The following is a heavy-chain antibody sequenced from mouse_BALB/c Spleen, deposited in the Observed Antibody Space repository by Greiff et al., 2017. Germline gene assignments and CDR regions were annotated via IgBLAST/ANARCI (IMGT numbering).Heavy chain of an antibody. CDR3: AREGLGSPPWFAY. CDR1: GFSLTSYG. D-gene: IGHD3-3*01. J-gene: IGHJ3*01. CDR2: IWSGGST. Sequence: VQLQQSGPGLVQPSQSLSITCTVSGFSLTSYGVHWVRQSPGKGLEWLGVIWSGGSTDYNAAFISRLSISKDNSKSQVFFKMNSLQANDTAIYYCAREGLGSPPWFAYWGQGTLVTVSA. V-gene: IGHV2-2*02.